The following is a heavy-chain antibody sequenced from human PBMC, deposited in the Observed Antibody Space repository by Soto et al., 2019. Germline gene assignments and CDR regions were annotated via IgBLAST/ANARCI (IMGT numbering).Heavy chain of an antibody. V-gene: IGHV1-3*01. Sequence: QVQLVQSGAEVKKPGASVKVSCKASGYTFTSYAMHWVRQAPGQRLEWMGWINAGNGNTKYSQKFQGRVTITRDTSASTAYMELSSLRSEDTAVYYCARGASLWFGDHFDYWGQGTRVTVSS. CDR1: GYTFTSYA. J-gene: IGHJ4*02. D-gene: IGHD3-10*01. CDR2: INAGNGNT. CDR3: ARGASLWFGDHFDY.